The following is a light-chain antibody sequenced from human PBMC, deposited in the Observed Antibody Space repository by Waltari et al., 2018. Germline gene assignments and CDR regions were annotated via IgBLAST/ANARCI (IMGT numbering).Light chain of an antibody. V-gene: IGLV1-51*01. CDR1: SSNIGSNF. CDR2: DDA. Sequence: QSVLTQPPSVSAAPGQKVTISCSGSSSNIGSNFFSWYQHLPGTAPKLLIYDDAKRPSRIPDRFSGSKSGTSATLGITGLQTGDEADYYCGTWDNSLGGFVFGTGTKVTGL. CDR3: GTWDNSLGGFV. J-gene: IGLJ1*01.